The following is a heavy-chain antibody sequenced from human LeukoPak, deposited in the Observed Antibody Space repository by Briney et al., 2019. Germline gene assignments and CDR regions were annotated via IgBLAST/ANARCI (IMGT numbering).Heavy chain of an antibody. Sequence: SGPALVKPTQTLTLTCTFSGFSLSTSGMFVSWIRQPPGKALECLARIDWDDDKYYSTSLKTRLTISQDTSKTQVVLTMTNMDPVDTATYYCARARDGYNLPYFDYWGQGTLVTVSS. CDR2: IDWDDDK. J-gene: IGHJ4*02. V-gene: IGHV2-70*11. CDR1: GFSLSTSGMF. CDR3: ARARDGYNLPYFDY. D-gene: IGHD5-24*01.